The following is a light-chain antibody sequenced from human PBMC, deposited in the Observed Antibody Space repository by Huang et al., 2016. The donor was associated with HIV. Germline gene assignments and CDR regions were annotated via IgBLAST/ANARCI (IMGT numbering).Light chain of an antibody. CDR1: QSIGNK. Sequence: DIQMTQSPSSPSASVGDTVTITCRASQSIGNKVNWYQQKPGKAPNLRIYEASNLQSGVPSRFSGSGSGTDFTLTIRGLQPEDVAVYYCQQSYSSWWTFGQGTKVEI. V-gene: IGKV1-39*01. CDR3: QQSYSSWWT. CDR2: EAS. J-gene: IGKJ1*01.